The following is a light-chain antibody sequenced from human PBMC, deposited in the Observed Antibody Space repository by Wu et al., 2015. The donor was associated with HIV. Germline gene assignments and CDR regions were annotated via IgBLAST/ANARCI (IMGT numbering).Light chain of an antibody. J-gene: IGKJ5*01. CDR3: QQYVSSPT. CDR1: QSVSSNY. V-gene: IGKV3-20*01. Sequence: EIVLTQFPVTLPLSPGERATLSCRASQSVSSNYLAWYQQKPGQAPRLLIYATSNRATGIPDRISGSGSGTLFTLTISRLEPEDSAVYFCQQYVSSPTFGQGTRLEIK. CDR2: ATS.